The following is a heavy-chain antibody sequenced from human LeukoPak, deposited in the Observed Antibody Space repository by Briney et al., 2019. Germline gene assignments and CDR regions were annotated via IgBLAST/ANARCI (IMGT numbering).Heavy chain of an antibody. V-gene: IGHV3-48*03. J-gene: IGHJ4*02. CDR3: ANSPFWSGYSPRDY. CDR2: ISSSGSTI. D-gene: IGHD3-3*01. CDR1: GFTFSSYE. Sequence: PGGSLRLSCAASGFTFSSYEMNWVRQAPGKGLEWDSYISSSGSTIYYADSVKGRFTISRDNAKNSLYLQMNSLRAEDTAVYYCANSPFWSGYSPRDYWGQGTLVTVSS.